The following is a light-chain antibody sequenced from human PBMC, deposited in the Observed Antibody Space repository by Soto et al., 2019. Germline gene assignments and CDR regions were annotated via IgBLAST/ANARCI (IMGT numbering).Light chain of an antibody. CDR2: DAS. CDR1: QSISSW. Sequence: DIQMTQSPSTLSASVGDRVTLTCRASQSISSWLAWYQQKPGKAPKVLIYDASSLKSGVPSRFSGSGSGTEFTLTISSLQPDDLATYYCQQYHRYSRTFGQGTKVDIK. V-gene: IGKV1-5*01. CDR3: QQYHRYSRT. J-gene: IGKJ1*01.